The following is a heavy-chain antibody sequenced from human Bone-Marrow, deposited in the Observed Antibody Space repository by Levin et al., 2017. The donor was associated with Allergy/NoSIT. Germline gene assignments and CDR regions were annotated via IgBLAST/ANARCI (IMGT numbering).Heavy chain of an antibody. CDR1: GYSFTDYY. J-gene: IGHJ4*02. Sequence: ASVMVSCKASGYSFTDYYIHWVRQAPGQGLEWVGRLKPDSGDVKYAQRFQGRVTLTRDTSTSTAYLELTSLTSRDTAVYYCSRVMAAVTERDYWGQGTLVIVSS. V-gene: IGHV1-2*06. D-gene: IGHD2-21*02. CDR2: LKPDSGDV. CDR3: SRVMAAVTERDY.